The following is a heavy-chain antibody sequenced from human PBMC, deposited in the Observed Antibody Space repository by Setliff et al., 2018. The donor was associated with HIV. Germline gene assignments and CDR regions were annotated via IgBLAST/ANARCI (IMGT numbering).Heavy chain of an antibody. V-gene: IGHV4-61*02. D-gene: IGHD3-16*01. CDR2: IYTSGST. Sequence: SETLSLTCTVSGGSISSGSYYWSWIRQPAGKGLEWIGRIYTSGSTNYNPSLKSRVTISVDTSKNQFSLKLSSVTAADTAVYYCAREWGYDIWGQGTMVTVS. CDR1: GGSISSGSYY. J-gene: IGHJ3*02. CDR3: AREWGYDI.